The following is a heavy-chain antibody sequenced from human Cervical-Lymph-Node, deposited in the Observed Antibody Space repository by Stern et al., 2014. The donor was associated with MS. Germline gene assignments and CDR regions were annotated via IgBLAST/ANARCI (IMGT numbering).Heavy chain of an antibody. J-gene: IGHJ3*01. Sequence: MQLVQSGAEVRKPGESLKISCKGFGYRFTSYWIGWVRQKPGKGLEWMAIMFPNDSDIRYNPSFRGQVTISADKSISTAYLQWSSLKASDTAMYYCARSEKFDFWGQGTMVTVSS. D-gene: IGHD1-14*01. CDR3: ARSEKFDF. V-gene: IGHV5-51*03. CDR2: MFPNDSDI. CDR1: GYRFTSYW.